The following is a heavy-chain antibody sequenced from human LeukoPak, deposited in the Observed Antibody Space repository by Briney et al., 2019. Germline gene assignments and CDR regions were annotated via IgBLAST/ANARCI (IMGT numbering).Heavy chain of an antibody. D-gene: IGHD3-22*01. CDR2: IYPDGNNK. CDR1: GFTFTTYG. CDR3: AKLSYDSSGYYSFFFDY. V-gene: IGHV3-30*02. Sequence: GGSLRLSCAASGFTFTTYGMHWVRQAPGKGLEWVACIYPDGNNKDYADSVKGRFIISRDNSKNILFLQMNSLRAEDTAVYYCAKLSYDSSGYYSFFFDYWGQGTLVTVSS. J-gene: IGHJ4*02.